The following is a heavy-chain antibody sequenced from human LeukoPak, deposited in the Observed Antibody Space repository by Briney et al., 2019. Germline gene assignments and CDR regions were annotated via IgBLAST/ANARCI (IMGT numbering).Heavy chain of an antibody. CDR2: IYYSGST. Sequence: SETLSLTCTVSGGSISSYYWSWIRQPPGKGLEWIGYIYYSGSTNYNPSLKSRVTISVDTSKNQFSLKLSSVTAADTAVYYCARGTEVPATRGFDYWGQGTLVTVSP. D-gene: IGHD2-2*01. V-gene: IGHV4-59*01. CDR1: GGSISSYY. CDR3: ARGTEVPATRGFDY. J-gene: IGHJ4*02.